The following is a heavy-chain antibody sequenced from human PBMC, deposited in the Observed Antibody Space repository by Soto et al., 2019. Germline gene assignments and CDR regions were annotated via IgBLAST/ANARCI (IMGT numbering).Heavy chain of an antibody. CDR1: GDSISSNNNY. CDR3: ARGRSVAQGLDY. CDR2: IYYSGST. Sequence: SETLSLTCTVSGDSISSNNNYWSWIRQHPGKGLEWIGYIYYSGSTYYNPSLKSRVTISVDTSKNQFSLKLSSVTAADTAVYYCARGRSVAQGLDYWGQGTLVTVSS. J-gene: IGHJ4*02. V-gene: IGHV4-31*03.